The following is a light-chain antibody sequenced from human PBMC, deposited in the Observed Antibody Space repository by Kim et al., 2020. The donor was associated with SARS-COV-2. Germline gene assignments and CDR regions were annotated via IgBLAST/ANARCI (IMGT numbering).Light chain of an antibody. J-gene: IGLJ2*01. V-gene: IGLV3-25*03. Sequence: PGKTARIACSGDAVPKQYAYWYQQQPGQAPVLVIFKDSERPSGIPERFSGSSSGTSVTLTISGVKEEDEADYYCQAADSSGSLGVFGGGTQLTVL. CDR3: QAADSSGSLGV. CDR2: KDS. CDR1: AVPKQY.